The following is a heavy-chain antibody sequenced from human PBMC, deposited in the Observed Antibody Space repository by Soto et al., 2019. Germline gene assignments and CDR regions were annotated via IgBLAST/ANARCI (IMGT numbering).Heavy chain of an antibody. CDR1: GFTFSSYS. Sequence: GGSLRLSCAASGFTFSSYSMNWVRQAPGKGLEWVSYISSSSSTIYYADSVKGRFTISRDNAKNTLYLQMNSLRAEDTAVYYCARGPHYSNLDYWGQGTLVTVSS. V-gene: IGHV3-48*01. J-gene: IGHJ4*02. CDR3: ARGPHYSNLDY. CDR2: ISSSSSTI. D-gene: IGHD4-4*01.